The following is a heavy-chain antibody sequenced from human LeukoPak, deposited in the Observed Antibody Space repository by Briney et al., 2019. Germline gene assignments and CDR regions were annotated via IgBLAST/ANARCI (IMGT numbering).Heavy chain of an antibody. D-gene: IGHD2-15*01. V-gene: IGHV4-59*08. Sequence: SETLSLTCTVSGGSISSYYWSWIRQPPGKGLEWIGSSYHTGNTDYNPSLKSRVTVSVDTSKNQFSLTLSSVTAADTAVYYCARVAGGSSDYWGQGTLVTVSS. CDR2: SYHTGNT. CDR3: ARVAGGSSDY. J-gene: IGHJ4*02. CDR1: GGSISSYY.